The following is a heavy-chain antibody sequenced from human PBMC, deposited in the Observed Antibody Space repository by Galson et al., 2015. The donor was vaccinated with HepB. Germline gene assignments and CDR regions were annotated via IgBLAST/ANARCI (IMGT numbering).Heavy chain of an antibody. V-gene: IGHV1-18*01. J-gene: IGHJ5*02. CDR1: GYTFTSYG. CDR3: ARDHPEQWLAEWFDP. CDR2: ISAYNGNT. Sequence: SVKVSCKASGYTFTSYGISWVRQAPGQGLEWMGWISAYNGNTNYAQKLQGRVTMTTDTSTSTAYMELRSLRSDDTAVYYCARDHPEQWLAEWFDPWGQGTLVTVSS. D-gene: IGHD6-19*01.